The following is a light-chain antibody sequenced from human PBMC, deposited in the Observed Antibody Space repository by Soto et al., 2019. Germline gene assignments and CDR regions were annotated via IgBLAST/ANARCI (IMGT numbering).Light chain of an antibody. Sequence: DIQMTQPQSSLSASVGDRVTITCRASQSISRFLNWYQQKPGKAPKLLIYAASSLQSGVPSRFSGSGSGTDFTLTISSLQPEDFTTYYCQQANCFPLTFGGGTNVDI. V-gene: IGKV1-12*01. CDR3: QQANCFPLT. CDR2: AAS. J-gene: IGKJ4*01. CDR1: QSISRF.